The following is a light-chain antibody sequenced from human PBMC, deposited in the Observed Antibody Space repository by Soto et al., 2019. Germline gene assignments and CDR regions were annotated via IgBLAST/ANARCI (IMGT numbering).Light chain of an antibody. CDR1: SSDVGGYNY. J-gene: IGLJ2*01. CDR2: EVT. CDR3: QSYDSSLSEVV. Sequence: QSALTQPASVSGSPGQSISISCTGTSSDVGGYNYVSWYQQHPGQAPRLMIYEVTNRPSGVPDRFSDSQSGTSASLAITGLQAEDEADYYCQSYDSSLSEVVFGGGTKLTVL. V-gene: IGLV2-14*01.